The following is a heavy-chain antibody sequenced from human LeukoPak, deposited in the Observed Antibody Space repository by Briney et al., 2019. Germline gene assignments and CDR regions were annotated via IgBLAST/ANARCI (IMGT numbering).Heavy chain of an antibody. D-gene: IGHD4-17*01. CDR2: ISSSSGYI. J-gene: IGHJ4*02. CDR3: ATTVTTEPNDY. V-gene: IGHV3-21*01. Sequence: GGSLRLSCAASGFTFSSYSMNWVRQAPGKGLEWVSSISSSSGYIYYADSVKGRFTISRDNAKNSLYLQMNSQRAEDTAVYYCATTVTTEPNDYWGQGTLVTVST. CDR1: GFTFSSYS.